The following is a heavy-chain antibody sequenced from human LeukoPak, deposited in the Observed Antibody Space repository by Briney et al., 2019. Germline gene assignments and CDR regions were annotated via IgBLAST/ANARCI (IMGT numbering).Heavy chain of an antibody. CDR2: IYYSGST. CDR3: ARVPYGGNDFDY. V-gene: IGHV4-31*03. Sequence: SQTLSLTCTVSGGSISSGGNTWTWIRQPQGKGLEWIGYIYYSGSTYYNPSLKSRVTISVDTSKNQFSLKLSSVTAADTAVYYCARVPYGGNDFDYWGQGSLVTVSS. D-gene: IGHD4-23*01. CDR1: GGSISSGGNT. J-gene: IGHJ4*02.